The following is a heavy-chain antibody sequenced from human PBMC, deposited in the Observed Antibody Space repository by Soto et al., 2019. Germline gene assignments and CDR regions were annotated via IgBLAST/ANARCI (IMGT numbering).Heavy chain of an antibody. CDR3: TTYIFFCSYGYLGMQL. CDR2: IRSKAYGGTT. V-gene: IGHV3-49*03. CDR1: VFTFGDYA. J-gene: IGHJ6*02. Sequence: PGGSLRLSGTGSVFTFGDYAMSWSRQAPGKGLEWVGVIRSKAYGGTTDYAASVKGRFTILRDDSKSIAYLQMSSLQTEDTGVYYCTTYIFFCSYGYLGMQLWGPGSTVSVS. D-gene: IGHD5-18*01.